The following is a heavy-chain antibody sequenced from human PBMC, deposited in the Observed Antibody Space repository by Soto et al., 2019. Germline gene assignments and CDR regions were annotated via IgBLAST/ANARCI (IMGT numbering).Heavy chain of an antibody. CDR2: ISSSSSYI. CDR1: GFTFSSYS. V-gene: IGHV3-21*01. Sequence: GGSLRLSCAASGFTFSSYSMNWVRQAPGKGLEWVSSISSSSSYIYYADSVKGRFTISRDNAKNSLYLQMNSLRAEDTAVYYCARTTDCSGGSCYSRGWFEPWGQGTLVTVSS. J-gene: IGHJ5*02. CDR3: ARTTDCSGGSCYSRGWFEP. D-gene: IGHD2-15*01.